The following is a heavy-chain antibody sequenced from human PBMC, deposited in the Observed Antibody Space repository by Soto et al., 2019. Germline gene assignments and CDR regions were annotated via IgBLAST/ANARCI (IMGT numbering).Heavy chain of an antibody. CDR1: GFTFSSYA. Sequence: EVQLVESGGGLVQPGGSLRLSCAASGFTFSSYAMHWVRQAPGKGLEYVSAISSNGGSTYYANSVKGRFTISRDNSENTLYLQMGSLRAEDMAVYYCARERGYCSGGSCSKAYDAFDIWGQGTMVTVSS. D-gene: IGHD2-15*01. J-gene: IGHJ3*02. V-gene: IGHV3-64*01. CDR2: ISSNGGST. CDR3: ARERGYCSGGSCSKAYDAFDI.